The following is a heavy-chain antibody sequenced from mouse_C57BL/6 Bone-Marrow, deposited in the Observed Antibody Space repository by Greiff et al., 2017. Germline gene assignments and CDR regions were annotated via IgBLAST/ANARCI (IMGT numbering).Heavy chain of an antibody. CDR3: VRKGWPAWFAY. D-gene: IGHD1-1*02. CDR2: ISSGSSTI. CDR1: GFTFSDYG. J-gene: IGHJ3*01. Sequence: EVKLVESGGGLVKPGGSLKLSCAASGFTFSDYGMHWVRQAPEKGLEWVAYISSGSSTIYYEDTVKGRFTISRDNAKNTLFLQLTSLRSEDTAMYYCVRKGWPAWFAYWGQGTLVTVSA. V-gene: IGHV5-17*01.